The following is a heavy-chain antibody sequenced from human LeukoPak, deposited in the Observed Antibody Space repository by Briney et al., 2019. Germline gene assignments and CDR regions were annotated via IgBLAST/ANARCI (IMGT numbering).Heavy chain of an antibody. J-gene: IGHJ4*02. CDR1: GGSISSYY. CDR3: ASEYYYDTSGYYSLAY. V-gene: IGHV4-59*12. D-gene: IGHD3-22*01. Sequence: SETLSLTCTVSGGSISSYYWSWIRQPPGKGLEWIGYIYYSGSTNYNPSLKSRLTMSVDTSKNQFSLKLSSVTAADTAVYYCASEYYYDTSGYYSLAYWGQGTLVTVSS. CDR2: IYYSGST.